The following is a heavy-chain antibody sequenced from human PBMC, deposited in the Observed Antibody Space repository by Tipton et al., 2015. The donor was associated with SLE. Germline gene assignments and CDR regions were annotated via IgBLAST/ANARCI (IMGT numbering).Heavy chain of an antibody. V-gene: IGHV4-61*02. CDR1: SGSVTNINNY. Sequence: TLSLTCTVSSGSVTNINNYWSWIRQSAGKGLEWIGRIYTSGSTQYNPSLKSRVTISLDTSKNQFSLNLSSVTAADTAIYYCARLNLQAWFDPWGQGTLVTVSS. CDR3: ARLNLQAWFDP. J-gene: IGHJ5*02. CDR2: IYTSGST.